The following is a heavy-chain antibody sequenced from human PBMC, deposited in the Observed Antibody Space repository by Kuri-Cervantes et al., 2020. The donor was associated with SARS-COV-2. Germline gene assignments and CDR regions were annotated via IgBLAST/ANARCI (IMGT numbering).Heavy chain of an antibody. Sequence: SETLSLTCTVSGGSISSGSYYWSWIRQPAGKGLEWIGYIYHSGSTYYNPSLKSRVTISVDTSKNQFSLKLSSVTAADTAVYYCARGGVDTAMGADYWGQGTLVTVSS. CDR3: ARGGVDTAMGADY. J-gene: IGHJ4*02. V-gene: IGHV4-61*10. CDR1: GGSISSGSYY. CDR2: IYHSGST. D-gene: IGHD5-18*01.